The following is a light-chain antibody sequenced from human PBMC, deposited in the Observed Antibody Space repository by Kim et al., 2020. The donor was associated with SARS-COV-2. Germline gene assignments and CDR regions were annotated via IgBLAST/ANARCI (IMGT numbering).Light chain of an antibody. V-gene: IGLV2-8*01. Sequence: GQSVTISCTGTSSDVGGYNYVSWYQQHPGKAPKLMIYEVNKRPSGVPDRFSGSKSGNTASLTVSGLQAEDEADYYCSSYAGSNTWVFRGGTKLTVL. CDR2: EVN. J-gene: IGLJ3*02. CDR3: SSYAGSNTWV. CDR1: SSDVGGYNY.